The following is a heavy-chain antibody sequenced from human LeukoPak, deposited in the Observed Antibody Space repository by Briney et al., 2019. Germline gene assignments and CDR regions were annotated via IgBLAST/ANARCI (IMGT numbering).Heavy chain of an antibody. Sequence: GGSLRLSCAASGFTFSSYTMNWVRQAPGKGLVWVSRISGDGINTTYADSVKGRFTISRDNAKSTLYLQMNSLRAEDTAVYYCTGRNKSIDYWGQGTLVTVSS. CDR2: ISGDGINT. V-gene: IGHV3-74*01. J-gene: IGHJ4*02. D-gene: IGHD2/OR15-2a*01. CDR1: GFTFSSYT. CDR3: TGRNKSIDY.